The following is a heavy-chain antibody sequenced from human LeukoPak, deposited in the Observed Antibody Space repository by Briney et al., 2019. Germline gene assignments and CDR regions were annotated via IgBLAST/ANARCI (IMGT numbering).Heavy chain of an antibody. J-gene: IGHJ3*02. CDR1: GFTFSSYS. Sequence: TTGGSLRLSCAASGFTFSSYSMNWVRQAPGKGLEWVLSISSSSSYIYYADSVKGRFTISRDNAKNSLYLQMNSLRAEDTAVYYCAGDGLRRRAFDIWGQGTMVTVSS. CDR3: AGDGLRRRAFDI. CDR2: ISSSSSYI. V-gene: IGHV3-21*01. D-gene: IGHD4-17*01.